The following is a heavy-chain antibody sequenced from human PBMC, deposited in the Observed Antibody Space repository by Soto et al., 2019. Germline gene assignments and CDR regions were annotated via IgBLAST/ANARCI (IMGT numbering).Heavy chain of an antibody. CDR2: IYWNDDK. CDR1: GFSLSTSVVG. D-gene: IGHD3-3*01. CDR3: VLSNPTFFN. V-gene: IGHV2-5*01. Sequence: SGPTLVNPTQTRTLTCTFSGFSLSTSVVGVGWIRQPPGKALEWLALIYWNDDKRYSPSLKSRLTTTKDTSKNQVVLTMTNMDPVDTATYYCVLSNPTFFNWGQGTMSTVPS. J-gene: IGHJ4*02.